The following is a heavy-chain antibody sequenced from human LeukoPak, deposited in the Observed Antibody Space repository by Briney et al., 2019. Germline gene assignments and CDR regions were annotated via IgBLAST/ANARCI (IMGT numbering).Heavy chain of an antibody. V-gene: IGHV3-21*01. Sequence: PGGSLRLCCAASGFTFSSYSMNWVRQAPGKGLEWVSSISSSSSYIYYADSVKGRFTISRDNAKNSLYLQMNSLRAEDTAVYYCARDITYSSGWYYYYYYGMDVWGQGTTVTVSS. CDR1: GFTFSSYS. D-gene: IGHD6-19*01. J-gene: IGHJ6*02. CDR3: ARDITYSSGWYYYYYYGMDV. CDR2: ISSSSSYI.